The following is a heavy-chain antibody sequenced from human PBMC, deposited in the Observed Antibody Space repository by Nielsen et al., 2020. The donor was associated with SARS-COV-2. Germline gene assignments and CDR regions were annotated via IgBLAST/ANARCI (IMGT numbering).Heavy chain of an antibody. V-gene: IGHV1-69*13. CDR2: IIPIFGTA. J-gene: IGHJ3*02. CDR3: AAMVRGAIDAFDI. D-gene: IGHD3-10*01. CDR1: GGTFSSYA. Sequence: SVKVSCKASGGTFSSYAISWVRQAPGQGLEWMGGIIPIFGTANYAQKFQGRVTITADESTSTAYMELSSLRSEDTAVYYCAAMVRGAIDAFDIWGQGTMVTVSS.